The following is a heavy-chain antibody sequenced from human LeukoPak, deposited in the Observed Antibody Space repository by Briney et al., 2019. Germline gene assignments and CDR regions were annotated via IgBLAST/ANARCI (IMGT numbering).Heavy chain of an antibody. CDR2: IYYSGST. Sequence: SETLSLTCIVSGGSISSGGHYWSWIRQPPGKGLEWIGYIYYSGSTYYNPSLKSRVTISVDTSKNQFSLKLSSVTAADTAVYYCARDRDSGSYYGIFDYWGQGTLVTVSS. CDR3: ARDRDSGSYYGIFDY. CDR1: GGSISSGGHY. V-gene: IGHV4-30-4*01. J-gene: IGHJ4*02. D-gene: IGHD1-26*01.